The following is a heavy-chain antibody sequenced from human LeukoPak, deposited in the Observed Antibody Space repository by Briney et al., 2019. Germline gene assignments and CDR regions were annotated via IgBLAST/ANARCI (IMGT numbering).Heavy chain of an antibody. J-gene: IGHJ4*02. CDR1: GGSISSTNYY. V-gene: IGHV4-39*01. CDR2: IYYSGST. D-gene: IGHD1-14*01. CDR3: ARKGRGTTSSNFDS. Sequence: SETLSLTCIVSGGSISSTNYYWGWVRQPPGKGLEWIGSIYYSGSTYYNPSLESRDTISVDTSKSQFSLKLSSVTAADTAVYYCARKGRGTTSSNFDSWGQGTLVTVSS.